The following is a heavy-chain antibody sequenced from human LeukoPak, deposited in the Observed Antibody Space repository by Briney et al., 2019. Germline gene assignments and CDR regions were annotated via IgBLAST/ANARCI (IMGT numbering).Heavy chain of an antibody. D-gene: IGHD6-13*01. J-gene: IGHJ5*02. CDR2: INAGNGNT. Sequence: ASVKVSCKASGYTFTSYAMHWVRQAPGQRLEWMGWINAGNGNTKYSQKIQGRVTITRDTSASTAYMELSSLRSEDTAVYYCARDRLLTKQQPFLSFDPWGQGTLVTVSS. CDR3: ARDRLLTKQQPFLSFDP. V-gene: IGHV1-3*01. CDR1: GYTFTSYA.